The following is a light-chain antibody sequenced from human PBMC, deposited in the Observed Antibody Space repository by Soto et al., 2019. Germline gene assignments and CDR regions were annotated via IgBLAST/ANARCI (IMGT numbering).Light chain of an antibody. CDR1: SSDVGGYNY. CDR2: DVS. CDR3: SSYTSSSTNV. J-gene: IGLJ1*01. V-gene: IGLV2-14*01. Sequence: QSVLTQPVSVSGSPGQSITISCTGTSSDVGGYNYVSWYQQHPGKAPKLMIYDVSNRPSGVSNRFSGSKSGNTASLTISGLQAEDEVDYYCSSYTSSSTNVFGTGTKVTVL.